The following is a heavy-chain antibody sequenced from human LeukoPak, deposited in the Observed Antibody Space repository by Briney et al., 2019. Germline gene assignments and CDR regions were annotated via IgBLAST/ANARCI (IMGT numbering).Heavy chain of an antibody. CDR1: GFTFSGSA. Sequence: GGSLRLSCAASGFTFSGSAMHWVRQASGKGLEGVGRIRSKGNSYATAYAASVKGMFTISRDDSKNTAYLQMNSLKTEDTAVYYCTRHDYGDSFGAFDIWGQGTMVTVSS. CDR2: IRSKGNSYAT. CDR3: TRHDYGDSFGAFDI. J-gene: IGHJ3*02. D-gene: IGHD4-17*01. V-gene: IGHV3-73*01.